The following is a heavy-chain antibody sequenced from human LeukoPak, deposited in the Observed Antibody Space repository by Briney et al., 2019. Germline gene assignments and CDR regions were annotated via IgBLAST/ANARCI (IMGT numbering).Heavy chain of an antibody. Sequence: SETLSLTCTVSGGSISGFHWSWIRQPPGKGLEWIGYIHTTGSTNYNPSLKSRAAISVDTSKHQFSLKLRSVTAADTAVYFCARRIFWSGFYDAFDIWGRGTLVPVSS. J-gene: IGHJ3*02. D-gene: IGHD3-3*01. CDR3: ARRIFWSGFYDAFDI. CDR2: IHTTGST. CDR1: GGSISGFH. V-gene: IGHV4-4*09.